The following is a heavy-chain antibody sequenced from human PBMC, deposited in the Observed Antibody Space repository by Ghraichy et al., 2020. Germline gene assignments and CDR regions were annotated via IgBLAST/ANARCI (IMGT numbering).Heavy chain of an antibody. J-gene: IGHJ4*02. Sequence: SQTLSLTCAVYGGSFSGYYWSWIRQPPGKGLEWIGEINHSGSTNYNPSLKSRVTISVDTSKNQFSLKLSSVTAADTAVYYCARAYGIAASPFDYWGQGTLVTVSS. V-gene: IGHV4-34*01. CDR1: GGSFSGYY. CDR2: INHSGST. CDR3: ARAYGIAASPFDY. D-gene: IGHD6-13*01.